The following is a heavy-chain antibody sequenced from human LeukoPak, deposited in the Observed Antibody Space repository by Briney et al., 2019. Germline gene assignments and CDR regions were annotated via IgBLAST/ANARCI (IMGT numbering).Heavy chain of an antibody. J-gene: IGHJ6*04. CDR3: AELGITMIGGV. Sequence: GGPLRLFCSAAEFTFSSYDVMWAPQASGKGLEWVSYSSSSGSTIYYAGSVKVRFTISRDNAKNSLYLQMNSLRAEDTAVYYCAELGITMIGGVWGKGTTVTISS. V-gene: IGHV3-48*03. CDR2: SSSSGSTI. CDR1: EFTFSSYD. D-gene: IGHD3-10*02.